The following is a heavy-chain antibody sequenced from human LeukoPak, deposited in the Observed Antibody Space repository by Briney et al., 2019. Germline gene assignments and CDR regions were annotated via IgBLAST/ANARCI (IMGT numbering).Heavy chain of an antibody. CDR2: INPNTGDT. CDR3: ARDRGDDTVSYFDY. Sequence: GASVKVSCKASGYTITGYYMHWVRQAPGQGLEWMGRINPNTGDTNSARKFQGGVTMTRDTSISTVYMELSRLRSDDTAVYYCARDRGDDTVSYFDYWGQGTLVTVSS. V-gene: IGHV1-2*06. CDR1: GYTITGYY. D-gene: IGHD3-22*01. J-gene: IGHJ4*02.